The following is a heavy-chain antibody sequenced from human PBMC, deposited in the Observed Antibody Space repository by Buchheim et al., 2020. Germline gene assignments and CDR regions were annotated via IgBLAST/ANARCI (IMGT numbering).Heavy chain of an antibody. CDR2: IKPDGSEK. CDR3: GRWGLTGGMDV. D-gene: IGHD7-27*01. CDR1: GFTFSSNW. Sequence: EVQLVESGGGLVQPGGSLRLSCAATGFTFSSNWMAWVRQAPGKGLEWVANIKPDGSEKYYVDSVQGRFTISRDNAKNLLSLQMNGLGDEGAAVYHCGRWGLTGGMDVWGQGTT. J-gene: IGHJ6*02. V-gene: IGHV3-7*01.